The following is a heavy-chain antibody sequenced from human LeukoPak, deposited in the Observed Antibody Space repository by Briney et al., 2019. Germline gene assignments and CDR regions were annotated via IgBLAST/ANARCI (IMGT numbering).Heavy chain of an antibody. V-gene: IGHV4-59*01. Sequence: SETLSLTGTVPDGSIRSYYWSWSRKPPGKGLEWIGYLYYSGSTNYTPSLKSRVTISVDTSKNQFSLKLSSVTAADTAVYYCARLYSTTPKDWFDPWGQGTLVTVSS. J-gene: IGHJ5*02. CDR1: DGSIRSYY. CDR3: ARLYSTTPKDWFDP. D-gene: IGHD2/OR15-2a*01. CDR2: LYYSGST.